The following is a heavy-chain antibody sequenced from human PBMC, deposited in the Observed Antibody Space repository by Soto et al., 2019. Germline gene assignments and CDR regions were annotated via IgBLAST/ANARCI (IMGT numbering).Heavy chain of an antibody. J-gene: IGHJ6*02. D-gene: IGHD6-13*01. CDR3: ARDSRYSSSWYDYYGMDV. Sequence: SVKVSCQASGGTFSSYAISWVRQAPGQGLEWMGGIIPIFGTANYAQKFQGRVTITADESTSTAYMELSSLRSEDTAVYYCARDSRYSSSWYDYYGMDVWGQGTTVTVSS. CDR2: IIPIFGTA. V-gene: IGHV1-69*13. CDR1: GGTFSSYA.